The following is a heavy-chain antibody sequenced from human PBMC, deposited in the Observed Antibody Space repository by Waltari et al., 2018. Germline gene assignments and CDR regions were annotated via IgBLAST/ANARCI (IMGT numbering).Heavy chain of an antibody. Sequence: QVQLVQSGAEVKKPGSSVKVSCKASGGTFSSYAISWVRQAPGQGLEWMGGFIPILGTANYAQKFQGRGTITADESTSTAYMELSSLRSEDTAVYYCARELRFLDRLKGLLTDWGQGTLVTVSS. D-gene: IGHD3-3*01. V-gene: IGHV1-69*01. CDR1: GGTFSSYA. CDR3: ARELRFLDRLKGLLTD. CDR2: FIPILGTA. J-gene: IGHJ4*02.